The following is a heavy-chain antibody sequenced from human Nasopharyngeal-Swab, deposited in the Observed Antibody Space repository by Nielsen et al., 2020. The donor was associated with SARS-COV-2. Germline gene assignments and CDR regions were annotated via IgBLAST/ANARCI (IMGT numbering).Heavy chain of an antibody. D-gene: IGHD3-16*01. CDR1: GFTFSSYA. CDR2: IYSGGSST. V-gene: IGHV3-23*03. J-gene: IGHJ4*02. Sequence: GESLKISCAASGFTFSSYAMSWVRQAPGKGLEWVSVIYSGGSSTYYADSVKGRFTISRDNFKNTLYLQMNSLRAEDTAVYYCAKGGGRYAYWGQGTLVTVSS. CDR3: AKGGGRYAY.